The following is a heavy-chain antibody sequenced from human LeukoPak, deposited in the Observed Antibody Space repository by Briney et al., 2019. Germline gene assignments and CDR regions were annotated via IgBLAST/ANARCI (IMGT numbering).Heavy chain of an antibody. CDR1: GGSMSSYY. CDR3: ARSITMIAGGWFDP. CDR2: IYYSGST. Sequence: PSETLSLTCTVSGGSMSSYYWSWIRQPPGKGLEWIAYIYYSGSTYYNPSLKSRVTISVDTSKNQFSLKLSSVTAADTAVYYCARSITMIAGGWFDPWGQGTLVTVSS. J-gene: IGHJ5*02. D-gene: IGHD3-22*01. V-gene: IGHV4-59*08.